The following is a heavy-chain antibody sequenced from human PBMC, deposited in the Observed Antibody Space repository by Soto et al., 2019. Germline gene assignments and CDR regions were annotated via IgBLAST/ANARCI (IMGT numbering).Heavy chain of an antibody. Sequence: GGSLRLSCAASGFTFSSYAMSWVRQAPGKGLEWVSAISGSGGSTYYADSVKGRFTISRDNSKNTLYLQMNSLRAEDTAVYYCAKTGITMIVVVPWFDPWGQGTLVTVSS. CDR1: GFTFSSYA. CDR2: ISGSGGST. D-gene: IGHD3-22*01. V-gene: IGHV3-23*01. J-gene: IGHJ5*02. CDR3: AKTGITMIVVVPWFDP.